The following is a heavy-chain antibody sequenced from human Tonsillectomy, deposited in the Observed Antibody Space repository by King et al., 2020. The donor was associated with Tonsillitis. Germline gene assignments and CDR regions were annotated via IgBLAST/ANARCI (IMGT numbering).Heavy chain of an antibody. V-gene: IGHV5-51*01. CDR2: IYPGDSDT. J-gene: IGHJ6*03. CDR1: GYSFSTYW. D-gene: IGHD3-16*01. CDR3: ARLPTGGYYYMDA. Sequence: QLVQSGAEVKKPGDSLKISCKSSGYSFSTYWIAWVRQMPGKGLEWVGVIYPGDSDTRYSPSFQGRVTISADKSIRTAYLQWSSLKAADSAMYYCARLPTGGYYYMDAWGKGTAVTVSS.